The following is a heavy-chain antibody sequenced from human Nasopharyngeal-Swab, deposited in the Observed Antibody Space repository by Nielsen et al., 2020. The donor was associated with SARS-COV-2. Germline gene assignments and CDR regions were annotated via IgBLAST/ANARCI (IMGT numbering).Heavy chain of an antibody. CDR3: TSGKT. CDR1: GVSMSSSRSFY. D-gene: IGHD4-23*01. V-gene: IGHV4-39*01. J-gene: IGHJ4*02. CDR2: VYNNGDT. Sequence: SETLSLTCTVSGVSMSSSRSFYWGWIRQPPGKGLEWIGSVYNNGDTFYNPSLQSRVTISVDTSENQFSLRLTSVTAADTALYYCTSGKTWGQGVLVTVSS.